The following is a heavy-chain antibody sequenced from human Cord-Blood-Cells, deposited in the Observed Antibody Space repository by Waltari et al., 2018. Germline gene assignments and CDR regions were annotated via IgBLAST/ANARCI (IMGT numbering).Heavy chain of an antibody. CDR3: ARQPRITIFGVVISAFDY. CDR1: GGSISSSSYY. Sequence: QLQLQESGPGLVKPSETLSLTCTVSGGSISSSSYYWGWIRQPPGKGLEWIGSIYYSGSTYYNPSLKSRVTMSVDTSKNQFSLKLSSVTAADTAVYYCARQPRITIFGVVISAFDYWGQGTLVTVSS. V-gene: IGHV4-39*01. D-gene: IGHD3-3*01. J-gene: IGHJ4*02. CDR2: IYYSGST.